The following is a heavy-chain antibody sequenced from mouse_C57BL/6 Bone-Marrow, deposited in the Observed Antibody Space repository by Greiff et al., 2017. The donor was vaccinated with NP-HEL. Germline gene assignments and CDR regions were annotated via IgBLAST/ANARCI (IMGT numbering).Heavy chain of an antibody. D-gene: IGHD1-1*01. CDR2: INPYNGDT. V-gene: IGHV1-20*01. Sequence: EVKLEESGPELVKPGDSVKISCKASGYSFTGYFMNWVMQSHGKSLEWIGRINPYNGDTFYNQKFKGKATLTVDKSSSTAHMELRSLTSEDSAVYYCARKRRDGRGYFDVWGTGTTVTVSS. J-gene: IGHJ1*03. CDR3: ARKRRDGRGYFDV. CDR1: GYSFTGYF.